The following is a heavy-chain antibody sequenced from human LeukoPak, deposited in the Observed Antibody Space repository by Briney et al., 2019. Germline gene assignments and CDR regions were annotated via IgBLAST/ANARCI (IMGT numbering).Heavy chain of an antibody. CDR2: IYPGDSDT. V-gene: IGHV5-51*01. CDR3: ARRDRSGQYWFDP. Sequence: HGESLKISCKGSGYTFTTKWIGWVRQMPGKGLEWMGIIYPGDSDTRYSPSFQGQVTISVDKSTSTAYLQWSSLKASDTAMYYCARRDRSGQYWFDPWAQGTLVTVSS. CDR1: GYTFTTKW. J-gene: IGHJ5*02.